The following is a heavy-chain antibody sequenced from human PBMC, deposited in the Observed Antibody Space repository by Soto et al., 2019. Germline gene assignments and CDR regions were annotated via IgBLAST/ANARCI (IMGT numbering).Heavy chain of an antibody. J-gene: IGHJ4*02. CDR1: GFTFSSYA. D-gene: IGHD4-17*01. Sequence: VGSLRLSCAASGFTFSSYAMSWVRQAPGKGLEWVSAISGSGGSTYYADSVKGRFTISRDNSKNTLYLQMNSLRAEDTAVYYCAKDYDYGDLYYFDYWGQGTLVTVSS. CDR3: AKDYDYGDLYYFDY. V-gene: IGHV3-23*01. CDR2: ISGSGGST.